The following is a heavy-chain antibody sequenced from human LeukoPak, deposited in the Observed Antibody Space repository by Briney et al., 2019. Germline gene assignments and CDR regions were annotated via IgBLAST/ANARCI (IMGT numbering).Heavy chain of an antibody. D-gene: IGHD6-13*01. CDR3: AGELAAAALDY. J-gene: IGHJ4*02. CDR1: GFTVSSNY. V-gene: IGHV3-53*01. Sequence: GGSLRLSCAASGFTVSSNYMSWVRQAPGKGLEWVSVIYSGGSTYYADSVKGRFTISRDNSKNTLYLQMNSLRAEDTAVYYCAGELAAAALDYWGQGTLVTVSS. CDR2: IYSGGST.